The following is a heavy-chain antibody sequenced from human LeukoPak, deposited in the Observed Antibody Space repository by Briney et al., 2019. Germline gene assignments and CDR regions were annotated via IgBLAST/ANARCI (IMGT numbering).Heavy chain of an antibody. V-gene: IGHV3-30*02. Sequence: PGGSLRLSCAASGFTFSHYGMHWVRQAPGKGLEWVAFIRYSASDTYYADSVKGRFTISRDNSKNTLYLQMNNVRAEDTAVYYCAKDGAWLRFDDWGQGTLVTVSS. J-gene: IGHJ4*02. CDR1: GFTFSHYG. CDR2: IRYSASDT. D-gene: IGHD5-12*01. CDR3: AKDGAWLRFDD.